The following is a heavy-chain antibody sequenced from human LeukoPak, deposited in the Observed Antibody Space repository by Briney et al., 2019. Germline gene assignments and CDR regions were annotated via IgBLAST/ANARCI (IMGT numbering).Heavy chain of an antibody. V-gene: IGHV1-69*04. CDR1: GGTFSSYA. Sequence: ASVKVSCKASGGTFSSYAISWVRQAPGQGLEWMGRIIPILGIANYAQKFQGRVTITADKSTSTAYMELSSLRSEDTAVYYCARGESITIFGVVFNWFDPWGQGTLVTVSS. J-gene: IGHJ5*02. CDR3: ARGESITIFGVVFNWFDP. CDR2: IIPILGIA. D-gene: IGHD3-3*01.